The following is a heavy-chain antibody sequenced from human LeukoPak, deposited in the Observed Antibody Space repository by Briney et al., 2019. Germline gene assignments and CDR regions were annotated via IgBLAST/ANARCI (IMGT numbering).Heavy chain of an antibody. CDR3: AKASVAIPQYCNS. V-gene: IGHV3-23*01. D-gene: IGHD2-2*02. Sequence: GGSLRLSCEASGFTFGNYAMNWVRQAPGMGLEWVSTISGTGSSTYYADSAKGRFTISRDNSKDTLFLQLNSLTAADTAMYFCAKASVAIPQYCNSWGQGTLVTVSS. CDR1: GFTFGNYA. J-gene: IGHJ5*02. CDR2: ISGTGSST.